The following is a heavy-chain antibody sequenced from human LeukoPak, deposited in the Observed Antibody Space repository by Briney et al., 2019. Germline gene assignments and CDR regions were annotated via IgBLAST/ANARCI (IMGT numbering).Heavy chain of an antibody. CDR2: ISGSGSTK. CDR3: GKGNRGWYRTDY. CDR1: GFTFSDYY. V-gene: IGHV3-11*01. J-gene: IGHJ4*02. D-gene: IGHD6-19*01. Sequence: PGGSLRLSCAASGFTFSDYYMSWIRQAPGKGLEWVSYISGSGSTKYHSDSVSRRFTISRDNAKNSLYLQMNSLRAEETAVYYCGKGNRGWYRTDYWGQGTLVTVSS.